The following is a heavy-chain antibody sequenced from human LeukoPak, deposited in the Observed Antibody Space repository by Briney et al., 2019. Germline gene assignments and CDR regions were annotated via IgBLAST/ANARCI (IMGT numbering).Heavy chain of an antibody. J-gene: IGHJ4*02. Sequence: GGSLRLSCAVSEFTVSSNYMSWVRQAPGKGQEWVSVIYSGGTPYYADSVKGRFTISRDNSKNTLYLQMNSLRAEDTAVYYCASMRSFYFDYWGQGTLVTVSS. CDR3: ASMRSFYFDY. CDR1: EFTVSSNY. V-gene: IGHV3-66*01. CDR2: IYSGGTP. D-gene: IGHD3-10*01.